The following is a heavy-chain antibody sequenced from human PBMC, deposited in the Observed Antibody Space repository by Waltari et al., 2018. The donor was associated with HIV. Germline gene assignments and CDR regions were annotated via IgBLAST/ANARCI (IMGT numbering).Heavy chain of an antibody. D-gene: IGHD3-3*01. Sequence: QLQLQQWGTGLLMPSETLSLTCAGDGGSLTAYYWTWIRHFPGNGLEWIGEIDHSGSTNYNPSRKSRVTISGDASKNQFSLKLTSVTAADTGLYYCARGPHTSIFGVVKYFQPWGQGTLVIVSS. CDR2: IDHSGST. CDR1: GGSLTAYY. V-gene: IGHV4-34*02. CDR3: ARGPHTSIFGVVKYFQP. J-gene: IGHJ1*01.